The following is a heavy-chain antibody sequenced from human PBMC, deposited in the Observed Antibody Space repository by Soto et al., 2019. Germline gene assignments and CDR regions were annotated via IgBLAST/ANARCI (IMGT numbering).Heavy chain of an antibody. Sequence: VESLKISCNGSGYIFTSNWIAWVRQMPGKGLEWMGIIYPGDSDTRYSPSFQGQVTISADKSISTAYVQWSSLQASDTAMYYCARSSYDSSGYYYLDYWGQGTLVTVSS. J-gene: IGHJ4*02. CDR3: ARSSYDSSGYYYLDY. V-gene: IGHV5-51*01. D-gene: IGHD3-22*01. CDR1: GYIFTSNW. CDR2: IYPGDSDT.